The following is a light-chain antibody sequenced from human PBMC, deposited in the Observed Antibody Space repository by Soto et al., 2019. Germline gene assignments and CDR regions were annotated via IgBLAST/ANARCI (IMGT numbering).Light chain of an antibody. CDR1: QSISIY. J-gene: IGKJ1*01. Sequence: DIQMTQSPSSLSASVGDRFTIACRASQSISIYLNWYQQKPGKAPKLLIHAASSLQSGVPSRFSGSGSGTDFTLTISSLQPEDFATYYCQQSYSTLRTFGQGTKVDIK. CDR3: QQSYSTLRT. V-gene: IGKV1-39*01. CDR2: AAS.